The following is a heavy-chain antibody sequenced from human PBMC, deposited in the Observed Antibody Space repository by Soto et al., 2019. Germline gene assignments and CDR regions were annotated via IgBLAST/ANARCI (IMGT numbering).Heavy chain of an antibody. Sequence: PSETLSLTCTVSGGSISSGDYYWSWIRQPPGKGLEWIGYIYYSGSTYYNPSLKSRVTISVDTSKNQFSLKLSSVTAADTAVYYCARAGRTPRIFDYWGQGTLVTVSS. CDR2: IYYSGST. D-gene: IGHD2-15*01. J-gene: IGHJ4*02. CDR1: GGSISSGDYY. CDR3: ARAGRTPRIFDY. V-gene: IGHV4-30-4*01.